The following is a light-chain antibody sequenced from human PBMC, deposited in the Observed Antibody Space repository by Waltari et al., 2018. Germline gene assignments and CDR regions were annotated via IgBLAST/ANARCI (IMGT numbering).Light chain of an antibody. V-gene: IGLV1-44*01. CDR2: NND. Sequence: QSVVTQSPSASGAPGQRVTISCSGRHSNIGSNTVDWYQQLPGTAPKLLLFNNDRRPSGVPDRFSASKSGTSASLAISGLQSEDEAEYYCVTWDDSLNGWVFGGGTKLAVV. CDR1: HSNIGSNT. J-gene: IGLJ3*02. CDR3: VTWDDSLNGWV.